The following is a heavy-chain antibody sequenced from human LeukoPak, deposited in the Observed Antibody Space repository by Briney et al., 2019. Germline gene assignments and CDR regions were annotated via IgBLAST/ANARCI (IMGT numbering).Heavy chain of an antibody. CDR1: GFTFSTYW. D-gene: IGHD6-25*01. J-gene: IGHJ6*02. Sequence: PGGSLRLSCAASGFTFSTYWMSWVRQAPEKGLEWVANIKQDGSEKYYVDSVKGRFTVSRDNAKNSLFLQMNSLRVEDTAVYYCARFQGGGWDVWGQGTTVTVSS. CDR3: ARFQGGGWDV. V-gene: IGHV3-7*01. CDR2: IKQDGSEK.